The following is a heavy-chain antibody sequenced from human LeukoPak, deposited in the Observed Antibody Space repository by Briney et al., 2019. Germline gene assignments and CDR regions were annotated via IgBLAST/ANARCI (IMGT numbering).Heavy chain of an antibody. CDR1: GFTFSSTW. CDR3: ASQSYARFDP. V-gene: IGHV3-7*01. Sequence: GGSLRLSCAASGFTFSSTWMSWVRQAPGKGLEWVGNIQPDGSEGYPVDSVKGRFTISRDNASNSLFLQMNSLRVEDTAVYYCASQSYARFDPWGQGTLVTVSS. J-gene: IGHJ5*02. D-gene: IGHD3-16*01. CDR2: IQPDGSEG.